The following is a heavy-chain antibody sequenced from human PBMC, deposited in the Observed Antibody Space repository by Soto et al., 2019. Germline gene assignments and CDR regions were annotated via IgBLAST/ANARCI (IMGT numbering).Heavy chain of an antibody. J-gene: IGHJ3*01. CDR3: ARGDYHDTSGPFSDAFDV. Sequence: GGSLRLSCAASGFTFSSFHMNWVRQAPGRGLEWVAYITSSSDTIYYSDSVKGRFTISRDNTKNSLYLQMNSLRAEDTAVYYCARGDYHDTSGPFSDAFDVWGQGTMVTVSS. D-gene: IGHD3-22*01. CDR1: GFTFSSFH. V-gene: IGHV3-48*04. CDR2: ITSSSDTI.